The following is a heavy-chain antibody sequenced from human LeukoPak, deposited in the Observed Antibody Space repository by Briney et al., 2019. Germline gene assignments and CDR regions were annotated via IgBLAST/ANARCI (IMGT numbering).Heavy chain of an antibody. CDR2: IYYSGST. CDR3: ARVTGYVIEDYFDY. CDR1: GRSISSYY. D-gene: IGHD3-22*01. Sequence: PSETLSLTCTVSGRSISSYYWSWIRQPPGKGLEWIGYIYYSGSTNNNPSLKSRVTISVDTSKNQFSLKLSSVTAADTAMYYCARVTGYVIEDYFDYWGQGTLVTVSS. J-gene: IGHJ4*02. V-gene: IGHV4-59*01.